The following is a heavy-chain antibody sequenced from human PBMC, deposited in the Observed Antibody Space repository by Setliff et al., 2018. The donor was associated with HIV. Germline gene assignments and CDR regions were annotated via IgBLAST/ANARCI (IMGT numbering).Heavy chain of an antibody. CDR1: GYTFTDYY. V-gene: IGHV1-69*04. J-gene: IGHJ5*02. D-gene: IGHD6-19*01. CDR3: ARVGRSVTGP. Sequence: GASVKVSCKASGYTFTDYYMHWVRQAPGQGLEWMGRIIPMFSIPNYSQRFQGRVTITADRSTNTVYMELSSLRSDDTAVYYCARVGRSVTGPWGQGTLVTVSS. CDR2: IIPMFSIP.